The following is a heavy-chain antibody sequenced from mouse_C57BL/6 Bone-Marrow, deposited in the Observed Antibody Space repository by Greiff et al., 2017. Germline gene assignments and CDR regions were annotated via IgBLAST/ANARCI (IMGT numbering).Heavy chain of an antibody. Sequence: QGVDSGGGLLKPGGSLKLPCAAPGFPFSSFAMSWVRRTPEKRLGGVATISDGGSYTYYPDNVKGRFPISRDNAKNNLYLQMSHLKSEETAMYYCARVAYYSNYDAMDYWGQGTSVTVSS. J-gene: IGHJ4*01. CDR3: ARVAYYSNYDAMDY. CDR2: ISDGGSYT. CDR1: GFPFSSFA. V-gene: IGHV5-4*01. D-gene: IGHD2-5*01.